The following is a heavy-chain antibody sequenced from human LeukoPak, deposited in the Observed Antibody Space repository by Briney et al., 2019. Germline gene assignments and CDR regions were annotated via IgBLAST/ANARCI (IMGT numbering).Heavy chain of an antibody. D-gene: IGHD3-16*02. V-gene: IGHV4-39*01. CDR2: IYYSGST. CDR3: ARYDYVWGSYRHDY. CDR1: GGSISSNSYY. J-gene: IGHJ4*02. Sequence: PSETLSLTCTVSGGSISSNSYYWGWIRQPPGKGLEWIGSIYYSGSTYYNPSLKSRVTISVDTSKNQFSLKLSSVTAADTAVYYCARYDYVWGSYRHDYWGQGTLVTVSS.